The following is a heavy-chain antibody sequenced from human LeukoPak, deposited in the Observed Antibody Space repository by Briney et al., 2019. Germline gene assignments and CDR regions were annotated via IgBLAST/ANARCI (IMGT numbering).Heavy chain of an antibody. J-gene: IGHJ6*04. V-gene: IGHV3-48*03. D-gene: IGHD3-10*02. Sequence: PGGSLRLSCAASAFTFSSYEMNWVRQAPGKGLEWVSYISSSGSTIYYADSVKGRFTISRDNAKNSLYLQMNSPRAEDTAVYYCAELGITMIGGVWGKGTTVTISS. CDR2: ISSSGSTI. CDR3: AELGITMIGGV. CDR1: AFTFSSYE.